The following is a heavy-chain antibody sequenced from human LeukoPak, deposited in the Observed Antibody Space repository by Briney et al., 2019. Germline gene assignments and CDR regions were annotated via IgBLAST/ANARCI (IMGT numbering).Heavy chain of an antibody. J-gene: IGHJ1*01. Sequence: GGSLRLSCAASGFTVSSDYMHWVRQPPGKGLEWVSVIYTGGTTYYSDFVKGRFTISRDISKNTLYLQMNSLRADDTAVYYCARTSHISGCMTDWGQGTLVTVSS. CDR3: ARTSHISGCMTD. CDR1: GFTVSSDY. V-gene: IGHV3-66*01. CDR2: IYTGGTT. D-gene: IGHD6-19*01.